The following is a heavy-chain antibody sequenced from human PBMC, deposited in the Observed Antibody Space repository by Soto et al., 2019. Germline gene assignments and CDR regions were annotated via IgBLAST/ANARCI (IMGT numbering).Heavy chain of an antibody. CDR2: IYWDDDK. CDR1: GFSLTTGGEG. Sequence: QITLKESGPTLVKPTQTLTLTCTFSGFSLTTGGEGVGWIRRPPGKALEWLGNIYWDDDKRYSPSLRSRITITKDTSKNQVVLTMPNVGPADTATYYCANRRTAMDLLIDSYPDWFDPWGQGTLVTVSS. V-gene: IGHV2-5*02. D-gene: IGHD3-9*01. J-gene: IGHJ5*02. CDR3: ANRRTAMDLLIDSYPDWFDP.